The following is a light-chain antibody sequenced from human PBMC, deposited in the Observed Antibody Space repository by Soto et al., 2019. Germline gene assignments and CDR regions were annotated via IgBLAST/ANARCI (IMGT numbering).Light chain of an antibody. V-gene: IGKV1-39*01. Sequence: DIQMTQSPSSLSASVGDRVAITCRAIQSIRSNLTWYQQKPGKAPRFLIYGASSMQSGIPARFSGSGSGTKFTLTINSLQPEDYAAYYCQQSYNFHARTFGGGTKVEIK. CDR2: GAS. J-gene: IGKJ4*02. CDR1: QSIRSN. CDR3: QQSYNFHART.